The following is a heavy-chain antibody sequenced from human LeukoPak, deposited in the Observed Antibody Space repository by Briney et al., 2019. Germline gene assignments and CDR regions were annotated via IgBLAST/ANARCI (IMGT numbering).Heavy chain of an antibody. V-gene: IGHV4-30-4*01. Sequence: SETLSLTCTVSGGSVSSGSYYWSWIRQPPGKGLEWIRYIYHSGSTYYNPSLKSRVIISVDTSKNQFSLKLSSVTAADTAVYYCARGPDSSGYYYFDYWGQGTLVTVAS. J-gene: IGHJ4*02. CDR3: ARGPDSSGYYYFDY. D-gene: IGHD3-22*01. CDR1: GGSVSSGSYY. CDR2: IYHSGST.